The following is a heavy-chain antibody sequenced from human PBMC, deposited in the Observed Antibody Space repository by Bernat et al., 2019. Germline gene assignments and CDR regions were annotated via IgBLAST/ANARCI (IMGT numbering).Heavy chain of an antibody. CDR2: IKSKTDGGTT. CDR1: GFTFSNAW. V-gene: IGHV3-15*07. Sequence: EVQLVESGGGLVKPGGSLRLSCAASGFTFSNAWMNWVRQAPGKGLEWVGRIKSKTDGGTTDYDAPVKGRFTSSREDSKNTLYLQMNSLETEDTAVYYCTTDYYVDRFWVLSYGMDVWGQGTTVTVSS. CDR3: TTDYYVDRFWVLSYGMDV. D-gene: IGHD1-26*01. J-gene: IGHJ6*02.